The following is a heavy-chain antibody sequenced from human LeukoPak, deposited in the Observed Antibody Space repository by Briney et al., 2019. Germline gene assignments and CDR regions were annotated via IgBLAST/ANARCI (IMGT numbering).Heavy chain of an antibody. D-gene: IGHD6-13*01. Sequence: ASVKVSCKASGYTFTGYHMHWVRQAPGQGLEWMGWINPNSGGTNYAQKFQGRVTMTRDTSISTAYMELSRLRSDDTAVYYCARPNHAISIAADRTLDYWGQGTLVTVSS. CDR1: GYTFTGYH. CDR2: INPNSGGT. V-gene: IGHV1-2*02. J-gene: IGHJ4*02. CDR3: ARPNHAISIAADRTLDY.